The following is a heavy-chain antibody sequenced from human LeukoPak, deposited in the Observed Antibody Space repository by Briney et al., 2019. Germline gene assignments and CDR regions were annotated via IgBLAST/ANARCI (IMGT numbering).Heavy chain of an antibody. Sequence: GGSLRFSCAASGFTFSSYWMSWVRQAPGKGLEWVANIKQDGSEKYYVDSVKGRFTISRDNAKNSLYLQMNSLRAEDTAVYYCASYIVVVPAATYYFDYWGQGTLVTVSS. CDR2: IKQDGSEK. J-gene: IGHJ4*02. D-gene: IGHD2-2*01. V-gene: IGHV3-7*01. CDR1: GFTFSSYW. CDR3: ASYIVVVPAATYYFDY.